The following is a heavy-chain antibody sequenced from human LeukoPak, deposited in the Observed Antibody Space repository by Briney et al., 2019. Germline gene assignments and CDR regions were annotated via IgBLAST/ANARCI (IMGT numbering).Heavy chain of an antibody. D-gene: IGHD2-2*01. Sequence: ASVKVSCKASGYTFTGYYMHWVRQAPGQGLEWMGRINPNSGGTNYAQKFQGRVTMTRDTSISTAYMELSRLRSDDTAVYYCARDPLYCSSTSCSHSTADYGMDVWGQGTTVTVSS. CDR3: ARDPLYCSSTSCSHSTADYGMDV. CDR1: GYTFTGYY. CDR2: INPNSGGT. V-gene: IGHV1-2*06. J-gene: IGHJ6*02.